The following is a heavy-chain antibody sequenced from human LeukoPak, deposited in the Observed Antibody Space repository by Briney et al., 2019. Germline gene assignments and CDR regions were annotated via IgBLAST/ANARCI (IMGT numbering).Heavy chain of an antibody. J-gene: IGHJ4*02. CDR1: GFTFGSYE. Sequence: PGGSLRFSCAASGFTFGSYEMNWVRQAPGKGLEWVSYISSSGSTIYYADSVKGRFTISRDNAKNSLYLQMNSLRAEDTAVYYCARANWNYGLYFDYWGQGTLVTVSS. CDR2: ISSSGSTI. D-gene: IGHD1-7*01. CDR3: ARANWNYGLYFDY. V-gene: IGHV3-48*03.